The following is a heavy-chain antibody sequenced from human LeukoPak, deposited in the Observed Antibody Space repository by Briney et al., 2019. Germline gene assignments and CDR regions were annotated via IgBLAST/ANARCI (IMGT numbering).Heavy chain of an antibody. J-gene: IGHJ4*02. V-gene: IGHV3-53*01. Sequence: PGGCLRLSCAASGFTVSGNYMNWVRQAPGEGLEWVSLFYRGDNTYYDDSVKGRFTISRDNSKSTLYLQMNSLRAEDTAVYYCAGGYYFDYWGQGTLVTVSS. D-gene: IGHD3-22*01. CDR1: GFTVSGNY. CDR2: FYRGDNT. CDR3: AGGYYFDY.